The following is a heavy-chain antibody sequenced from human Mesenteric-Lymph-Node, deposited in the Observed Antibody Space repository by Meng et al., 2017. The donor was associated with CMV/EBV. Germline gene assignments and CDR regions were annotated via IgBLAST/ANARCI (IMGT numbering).Heavy chain of an antibody. CDR3: AKWEQSDY. CDR1: GFTFSSYG. J-gene: IGHJ4*02. CDR2: IRYDGSDK. Sequence: LRLSCAASGFTFSSYGMHWVRQAPGKGLEWVAFIRYDGSDKYYADSVKGRFTISRDNSKNTLYLQMDSLRAEDTAVYYCAKWEQSDYWGQGTLVTVSS. D-gene: IGHD1-26*01. V-gene: IGHV3-30*02.